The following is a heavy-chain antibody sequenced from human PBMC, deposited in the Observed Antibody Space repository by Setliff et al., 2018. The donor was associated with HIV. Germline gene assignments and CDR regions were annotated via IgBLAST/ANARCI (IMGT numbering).Heavy chain of an antibody. D-gene: IGHD2-8*01. CDR2: ISYDGSNK. CDR3: ARVFGPHDGYVDY. V-gene: IGHV3-30*04. CDR1: GFTFSSYA. Sequence: PGESLKISCAASGFTFSSYAMHWVRQAPGKGLEWVAVISYDGSNKYYADSVKGRFTISRDNSKNTLYLQINSLRAEDTAVYYCARVFGPHDGYVDYWGQGTLVTVSS. J-gene: IGHJ4*02.